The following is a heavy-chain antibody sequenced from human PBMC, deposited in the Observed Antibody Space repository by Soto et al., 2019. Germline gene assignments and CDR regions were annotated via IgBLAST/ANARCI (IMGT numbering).Heavy chain of an antibody. V-gene: IGHV3-21*01. CDR3: ARGYHYYDSSGYDKWDAFDI. J-gene: IGHJ3*02. CDR2: ISSSSSYI. Sequence: EVQLVESGGGLVKPGGSLRLSGAASGFTFSSYSMNWVRQAPGTGLEWVSSISSSSSYIYYAGSVKGRFTISRDNAKNSLYLQMNSMRAEDTAVYYCARGYHYYDSSGYDKWDAFDIWGQGTMVTVSS. D-gene: IGHD3-22*01. CDR1: GFTFSSYS.